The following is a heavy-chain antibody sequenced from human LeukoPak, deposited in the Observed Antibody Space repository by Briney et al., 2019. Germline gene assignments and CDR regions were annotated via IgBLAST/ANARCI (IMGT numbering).Heavy chain of an antibody. CDR1: GFTFSSYA. CDR3: AKDCCSGGSCYSCYYYMDV. V-gene: IGHV3-23*01. Sequence: GGSLRLSCAASGFTFSSYAMSWVRQAPGKGLEWVSAISGSGGSTYYADSVKGRFTISRDNSKNTLYLQMNSLRAEDTAVYYCAKDCCSGGSCYSCYYYMDVWGKGTTVTVSS. D-gene: IGHD2-15*01. J-gene: IGHJ6*03. CDR2: ISGSGGST.